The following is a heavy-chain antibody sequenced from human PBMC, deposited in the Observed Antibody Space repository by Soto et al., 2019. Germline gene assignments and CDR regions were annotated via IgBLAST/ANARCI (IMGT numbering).Heavy chain of an antibody. V-gene: IGHV3-48*02. CDR2: ISSSSSTI. CDR3: AREGPNYDILTGYYGTFDY. CDR1: GFTFSSYS. J-gene: IGHJ4*02. D-gene: IGHD3-9*01. Sequence: GESLKISCAASGFTFSSYSMNWVRQAPGKGLEWVSYISSSSSTIYYADSVKGRFTISRDNAKNSLYLQMNSLRDEDTAVYYCAREGPNYDILTGYYGTFDYWGQGTLVTVSS.